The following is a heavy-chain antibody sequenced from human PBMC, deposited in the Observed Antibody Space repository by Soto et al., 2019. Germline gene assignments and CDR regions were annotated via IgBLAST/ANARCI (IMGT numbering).Heavy chain of an antibody. V-gene: IGHV3-48*02. CDR1: GFTFSSYS. J-gene: IGHJ6*02. CDR3: ARPSKMYTSSSCGMDV. D-gene: IGHD6-6*01. Sequence: GGSLRLSCAASGFTFSSYSMNWVRQAPGKGLQWVSYISSSGSTTYYADSVRGRFTISRDNAKNSLYLQMNSLRDEDTAVYYSARPSKMYTSSSCGMDVWGQGTTVTVSS. CDR2: ISSSGSTT.